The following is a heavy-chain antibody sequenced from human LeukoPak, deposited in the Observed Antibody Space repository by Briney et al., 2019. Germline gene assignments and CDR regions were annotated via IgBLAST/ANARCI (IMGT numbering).Heavy chain of an antibody. CDR3: ARGDSTYYDFWSGYYTGSVFDY. CDR1: GGTFSSYA. V-gene: IGHV1-69*13. CDR2: IIPIFGTA. J-gene: IGHJ4*02. D-gene: IGHD3-3*01. Sequence: SVKVSCKASGGTFSSYAISWVRQAPGQGLEWMGGIIPIFGTANYAQKFQGRVTITADESTSTAYMELSSLRSEDTAVYYCARGDSTYYDFWSGYYTGSVFDYWGQGTLVTVSS.